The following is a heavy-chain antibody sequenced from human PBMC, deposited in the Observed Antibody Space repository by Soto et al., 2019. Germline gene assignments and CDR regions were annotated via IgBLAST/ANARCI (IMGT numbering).Heavy chain of an antibody. Sequence: SETLSLTCTVSGASLSSISYYWGWIRQPPGKGLEWVGSIFFTGNIYYNPSLKSRVTISMDTSRNQFSLMVNSVTAADKAVYYCARGGGYDSFDFWGQGIQVTVSS. CDR2: IFFTGNI. D-gene: IGHD2-15*01. CDR3: ARGGGYDSFDF. V-gene: IGHV4-39*07. CDR1: GASLSSISYY. J-gene: IGHJ4*02.